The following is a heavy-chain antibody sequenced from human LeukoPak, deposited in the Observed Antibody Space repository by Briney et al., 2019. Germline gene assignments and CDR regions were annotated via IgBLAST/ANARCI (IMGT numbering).Heavy chain of an antibody. CDR2: ISAYNGNT. D-gene: IGHD2-15*01. CDR1: GYTFTSYG. CDR3: ARAHCSGGSCYLVDY. V-gene: IGHV1-18*01. J-gene: IGHJ4*02. Sequence: ASVKVSCKASGYTFTSYGLSWVRQAPGLGLEWMGWISAYNGNTNYAQKFQGRVTMTRDTSISTAYMELSRLRSDDTAVYYCARAHCSGGSCYLVDYWGQGTLVTVSS.